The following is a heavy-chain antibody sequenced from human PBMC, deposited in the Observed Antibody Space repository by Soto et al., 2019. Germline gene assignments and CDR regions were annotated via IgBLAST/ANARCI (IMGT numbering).Heavy chain of an antibody. J-gene: IGHJ6*02. V-gene: IGHV1-69*06. CDR1: GGTFSSYA. CDR2: IIPIFGTA. D-gene: IGHD3-22*01. Sequence: GASVKVSCKASGGTFSSYAISWVRQAPGQGLEWMGGIIPIFGTANYAQKFQGRVTITADKSTSTAYMELSSLRSEDTAVYYCAREREATMIVVARFAPYYYYGMDVWGQGTTVTVSS. CDR3: AREREATMIVVARFAPYYYYGMDV.